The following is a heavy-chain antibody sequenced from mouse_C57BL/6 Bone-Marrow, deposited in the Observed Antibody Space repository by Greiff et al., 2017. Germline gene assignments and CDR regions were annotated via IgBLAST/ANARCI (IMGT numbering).Heavy chain of an antibody. V-gene: IGHV5-4*01. J-gene: IGHJ3*01. CDR2: ISDGGSYT. D-gene: IGHD1-1*01. CDR3: ARDGAYDGSRAY. Sequence: EVKLVESGGGLVKPGGSLKLSCAASGFTFSSYAMSWVRQTPEKRLEWVATISDGGSYTYYPDNVKGRFTISRDNAKNNLYLQMSHLKSEDTAMYYGARDGAYDGSRAYWGQGTLVTVSA. CDR1: GFTFSSYA.